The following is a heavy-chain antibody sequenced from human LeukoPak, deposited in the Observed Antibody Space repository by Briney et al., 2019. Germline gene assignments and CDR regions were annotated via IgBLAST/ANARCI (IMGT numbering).Heavy chain of an antibody. J-gene: IGHJ4*02. CDR1: GYTFTVYY. V-gene: IGHV1-2*02. Sequence: GASVKVSRKPSGYTFTVYYMYWVRQAPRQGGGWVGWINPNSGGTNYAQKFQGRVTMTRDTSLSTAYMELSRLRSDVTAVYCCARGYCSSTSCSYLDSWVQGTLVTVSS. D-gene: IGHD2-2*01. CDR2: INPNSGGT. CDR3: ARGYCSSTSCSYLDS.